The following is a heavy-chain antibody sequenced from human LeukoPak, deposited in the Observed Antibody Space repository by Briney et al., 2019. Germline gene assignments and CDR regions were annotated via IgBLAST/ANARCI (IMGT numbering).Heavy chain of an antibody. Sequence: ASVKVSCTASGYTFTTYNINWVRQAPGQGLEWMGWISGYNGNTNYAQKLQGRVTMTTDTSTSTAYMELRSLRSDDTAVYYCARTLMVRGVPLDYWGQGTLVTVSS. CDR1: GYTFTTYN. V-gene: IGHV1-18*01. J-gene: IGHJ4*02. CDR3: ARTLMVRGVPLDY. D-gene: IGHD3-10*01. CDR2: ISGYNGNT.